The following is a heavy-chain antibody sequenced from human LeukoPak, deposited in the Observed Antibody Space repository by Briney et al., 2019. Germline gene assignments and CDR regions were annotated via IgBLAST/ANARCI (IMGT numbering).Heavy chain of an antibody. D-gene: IGHD5-12*01. CDR2: IRYDGSDK. CDR3: AKKGGYQLSTFDP. V-gene: IGHV3-30*02. J-gene: IGHJ5*02. CDR1: GFSFSNYG. Sequence: GGSLRLSCAASGFSFSNYGMPWVRQAPGKGLEWVAFIRYDGSDKYYADSVKGRFTISRDNFKNTLYLQMNSLRAEDTGIYYCAKKGGYQLSTFDPWGQGTLVTVSS.